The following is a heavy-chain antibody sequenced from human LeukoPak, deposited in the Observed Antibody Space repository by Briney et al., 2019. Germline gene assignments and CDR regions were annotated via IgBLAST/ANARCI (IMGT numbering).Heavy chain of an antibody. D-gene: IGHD5-24*01. CDR1: GFTFSSYA. CDR2: ISYDGNNK. Sequence: HPGGSLRLSCAASGFTFSSYAMSWVRQAPGKGLEWVAVISYDGNNKYHAHSVKGRFTVSRDNSKNTLSLQMNSLLAEDTAVYYCARGRPVEMSTIDYWGQGTLVTVSS. CDR3: ARGRPVEMSTIDY. J-gene: IGHJ4*02. V-gene: IGHV3-30*04.